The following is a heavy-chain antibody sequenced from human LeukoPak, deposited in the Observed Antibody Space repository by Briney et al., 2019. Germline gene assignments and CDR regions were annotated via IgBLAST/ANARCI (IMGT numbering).Heavy chain of an antibody. D-gene: IGHD4-17*01. Sequence: HEASVKVSCKASGGTPSSYAISWVRQAPGQGLEWMGRIIPILGIANCAQKFQGRVTITADKSTSTAYMELSSLRSEDTAVYYCASPMTRNYGDYGNAYWGQGTLVTVSS. J-gene: IGHJ4*02. V-gene: IGHV1-69*04. CDR3: ASPMTRNYGDYGNAY. CDR1: GGTPSSYA. CDR2: IIPILGIA.